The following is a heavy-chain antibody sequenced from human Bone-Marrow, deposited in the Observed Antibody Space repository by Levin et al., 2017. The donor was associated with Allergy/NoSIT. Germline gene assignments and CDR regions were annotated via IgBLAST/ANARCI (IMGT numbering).Heavy chain of an antibody. J-gene: IGHJ6*03. CDR3: ARDRLASLYYSSMDV. V-gene: IGHV4-61*02. CDR1: GGSISSGRYY. Sequence: SETLSLTCSVSGGSISSGRYYFTWVRQSAGKGLEWIGRIYTTGSTNYNPSLESRVTISRDTFKKEVYLTLSSVTAADTAVYYCARDRLASLYYSSMDVCGRGTTVIVSS. CDR2: IYTTGST.